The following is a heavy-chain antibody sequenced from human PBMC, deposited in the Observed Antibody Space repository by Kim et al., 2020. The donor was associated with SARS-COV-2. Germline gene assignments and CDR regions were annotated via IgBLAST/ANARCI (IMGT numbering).Heavy chain of an antibody. V-gene: IGHV3-33*06. Sequence: GGSLILSCAASGFTFSSYGMHWVRQAPGKGLEWVAVIWYDGSNKYYADSVKGRFTISRDNSKNTLYLQMNSLRAEDTAVYYCAKEGSGSYSHFDYWGQGTLVTVSS. CDR1: GFTFSSYG. D-gene: IGHD1-26*01. CDR3: AKEGSGSYSHFDY. J-gene: IGHJ4*02. CDR2: IWYDGSNK.